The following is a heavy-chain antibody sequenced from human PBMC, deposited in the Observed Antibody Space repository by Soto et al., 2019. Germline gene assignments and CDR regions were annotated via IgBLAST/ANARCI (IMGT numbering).Heavy chain of an antibody. CDR2: IIPTFGTA. Sequence: QVQLVQSGAEVKKPGSSVKVSCKASGGTFSSYTISWVRQAPGQGLEWMGGIIPTFGTADYAQKFQGRVTITAAESTSTGYMALSSLRSEATALYYCASPSCGAACYSYGMDVWGQGTAVTVSS. CDR3: ASPSCGAACYSYGMDV. J-gene: IGHJ6*02. D-gene: IGHD2-21*01. V-gene: IGHV1-69*12. CDR1: GGTFSSYT.